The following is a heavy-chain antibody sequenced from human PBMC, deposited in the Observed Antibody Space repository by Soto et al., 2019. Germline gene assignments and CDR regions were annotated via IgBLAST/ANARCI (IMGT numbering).Heavy chain of an antibody. Sequence: SVKVSCKAYGGKFSGYTISWVRQAPGQGPEWMGGIAPMIGTPTYAHKFQGRVTITAHESTGTADVEVRSLRTDDTAVYYCARDRSGGFDWGPGTLVTVSS. CDR1: GGKFSGYT. J-gene: IGHJ4*02. D-gene: IGHD2-15*01. V-gene: IGHV1-69*13. CDR2: IAPMIGTP. CDR3: ARDRSGGFD.